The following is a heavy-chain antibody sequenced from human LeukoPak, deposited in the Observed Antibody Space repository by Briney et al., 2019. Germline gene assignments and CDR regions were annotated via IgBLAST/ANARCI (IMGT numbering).Heavy chain of an antibody. V-gene: IGHV3-20*04. D-gene: IGHD3-10*01. CDR3: ARRDYYGSGSPDC. CDR2: INWNGDRT. Sequence: GGSLRLSCAASGFTFHDYDMSWVRQSPGKGLEWVSGINWNGDRTGYTDSVKGRFTISRDNAKKSLYLQMNSLRAEDTALYYCARRDYYGSGSPDCWGQGTLVTVSS. CDR1: GFTFHDYD. J-gene: IGHJ4*02.